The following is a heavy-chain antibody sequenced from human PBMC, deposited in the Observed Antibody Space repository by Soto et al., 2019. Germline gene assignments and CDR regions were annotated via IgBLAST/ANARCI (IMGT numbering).Heavy chain of an antibody. D-gene: IGHD3-10*01. J-gene: IGHJ5*02. CDR2: LYWNDDK. CDR1: GFSLSTSGVG. CDR3: VSGSFPNRFDP. Sequence: SGPTLVNPTQTLTLTCTFSGFSLSTSGVGVGWIRQPPGKALEWLALLYWNDDKRYSPSLKSRLTITKDTSKNQVVMTMSNMDPVDTATYYCVSGSFPNRFDPWGQGILVTVSS. V-gene: IGHV2-5*01.